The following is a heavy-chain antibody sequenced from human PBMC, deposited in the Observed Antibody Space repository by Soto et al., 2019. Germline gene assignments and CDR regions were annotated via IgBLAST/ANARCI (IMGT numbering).Heavy chain of an antibody. J-gene: IGHJ4*02. V-gene: IGHV4-31*03. CDR1: GGSISSGGYY. Sequence: PSETLSLTCTVSGGSISSGGYYWSWIRQHPGKGLEWIGYIYYSGSTYYNPSLKSRVTISVDTSKNQFSLKLSSVTDADTAVYYCARVDYYDSSGYGPLDYWGQGILVTVSS. CDR3: ARVDYYDSSGYGPLDY. D-gene: IGHD3-22*01. CDR2: IYYSGST.